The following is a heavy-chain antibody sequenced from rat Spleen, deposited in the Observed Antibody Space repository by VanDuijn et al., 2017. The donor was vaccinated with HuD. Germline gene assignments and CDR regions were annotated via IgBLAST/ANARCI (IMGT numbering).Heavy chain of an antibody. J-gene: IGHJ2*01. Sequence: EVQLVESDGGLVQPGRSLKLSCAASGFIFSDYYMAWVRQAPTKGLEWVATISYDGSGTYYRDSVKGRFTISRDNATSTLYLQMDSLRSEDTATYYCARSVFDYWGQGVMVTVSS. CDR1: GFIFSDYY. V-gene: IGHV5-29*01. CDR2: ISYDGSGT. CDR3: ARSVFDY.